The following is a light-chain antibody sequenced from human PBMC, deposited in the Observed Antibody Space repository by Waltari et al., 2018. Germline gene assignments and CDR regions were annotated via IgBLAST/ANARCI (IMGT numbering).Light chain of an antibody. CDR2: VVS. Sequence: QSALTQPASVSGSPAQSITISCSGTSSDVGGYNYVCWYQQHPGKAPKLIIYVVSVRPSGVSNRFSGSKSGNTASLTISGLQAEDEADYYCSTSTTTSTHVFGTGTKVTVL. CDR1: SSDVGGYNY. V-gene: IGLV2-14*01. CDR3: STSTTTSTHV. J-gene: IGLJ1*01.